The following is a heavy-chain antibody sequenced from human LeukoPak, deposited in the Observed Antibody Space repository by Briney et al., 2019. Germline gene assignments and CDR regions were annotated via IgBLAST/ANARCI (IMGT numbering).Heavy chain of an antibody. CDR1: GGSFSGYY. Sequence: SETLSLTCAVYGGSFSGYYWSWIRQPPGKGLEWIGEINHSGSTNYNPSLKSRVTISLYTSKNQFSLKLSSVTAADTAVYYCARGGLLPGYCSSTSCYRVYYYGMDVWGQGTTVTVSS. V-gene: IGHV4-34*01. J-gene: IGHJ6*02. D-gene: IGHD2-2*02. CDR3: ARGGLLPGYCSSTSCYRVYYYGMDV. CDR2: INHSGST.